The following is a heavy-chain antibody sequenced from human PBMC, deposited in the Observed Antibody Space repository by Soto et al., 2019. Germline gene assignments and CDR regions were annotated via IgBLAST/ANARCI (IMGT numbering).Heavy chain of an antibody. CDR1: GFTFTRYS. CDR3: ARDHYDSSGYYPLTDY. J-gene: IGHJ4*02. D-gene: IGHD3-22*01. CDR2: ISSTTNYI. Sequence: GGSLRLSCAASGFTFTRYSMNWVRQAPGKGLKWVSSISSTTNYIYYADSMKGRFTVSRDNAKNSVKLEMNSLRAEDSAVYYCARDHYDSSGYYPLTDYWGQGTLVTVSS. V-gene: IGHV3-21*01.